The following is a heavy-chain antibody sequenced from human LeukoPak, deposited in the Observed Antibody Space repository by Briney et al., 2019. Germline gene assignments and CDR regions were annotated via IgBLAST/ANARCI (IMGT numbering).Heavy chain of an antibody. J-gene: IGHJ5*02. V-gene: IGHV3-9*01. CDR1: GFTFDDYA. Sequence: GGSLRLSCAASGFTFDDYAMHLVRQAPGKGLEWVSGISWNSGSIGYADSVKGRFTISRDNAKNSLYLQMNSLRAEDTAVYYCLGYCSSTSCYPGWFDPWGQGTLVTVSS. CDR2: ISWNSGSI. D-gene: IGHD2-2*01. CDR3: LGYCSSTSCYPGWFDP.